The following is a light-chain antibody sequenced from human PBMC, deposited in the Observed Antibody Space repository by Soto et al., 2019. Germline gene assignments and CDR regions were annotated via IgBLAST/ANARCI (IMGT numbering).Light chain of an antibody. CDR1: QNIGNK. CDR2: GAS. CDR3: QEYNYWHPIT. Sequence: IVMTQSPGTLSVSPGERATLSCRASQNIGNKVGWYQQKPGQAPRLLIYGASTRATGIPVRFSGSGSGTEFTLTITSLQSEDSAGYYCQEYNYWHPITFGGGTKVEIK. V-gene: IGKV3-15*01. J-gene: IGKJ4*01.